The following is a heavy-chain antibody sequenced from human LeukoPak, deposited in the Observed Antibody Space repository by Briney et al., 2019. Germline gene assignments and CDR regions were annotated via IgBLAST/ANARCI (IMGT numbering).Heavy chain of an antibody. D-gene: IGHD2-15*01. CDR1: GFTFSSYS. CDR2: ISSSSSYI. CDR3: ATPRGIVVVVAAPSFDF. J-gene: IGHJ4*02. Sequence: PGGSLRLSCAASGFTFSSYSMNWVRQAPGKGLEWVSSISSSSSYIYYADSVKGRFTVSRDNSKNTLYLQMSSLRADDTAVYYCATPRGIVVVVAAPSFDFWGQGTLVTVSS. V-gene: IGHV3-21*04.